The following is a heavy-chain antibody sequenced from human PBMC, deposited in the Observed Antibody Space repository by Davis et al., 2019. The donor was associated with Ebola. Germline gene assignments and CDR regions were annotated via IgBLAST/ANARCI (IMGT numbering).Heavy chain of an antibody. Sequence: PSETLSLACAVYGGSFSGYYWSWIRQPPGKGLEWIGEINHSGSTNYNPSLKSRVTISVDTSKNQFSLKLSSVTAADTAVYYCARGWQEHGMDVWGKGTTVTVSS. V-gene: IGHV4-34*01. J-gene: IGHJ6*04. CDR1: GGSFSGYY. D-gene: IGHD1-1*01. CDR3: ARGWQEHGMDV. CDR2: INHSGST.